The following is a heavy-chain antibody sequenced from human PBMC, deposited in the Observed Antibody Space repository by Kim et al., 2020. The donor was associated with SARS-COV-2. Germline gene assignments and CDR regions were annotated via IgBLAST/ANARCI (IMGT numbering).Heavy chain of an antibody. V-gene: IGHV3-30*07. CDR3: ASLLLWFGELSFAFDDAFDI. D-gene: IGHD3-10*01. J-gene: IGHJ3*02. Sequence: RFTISRDNSKNTLYLQMNSLRAEDTAVYYCASLLLWFGELSFAFDDAFDIWGQGTMVTVSS.